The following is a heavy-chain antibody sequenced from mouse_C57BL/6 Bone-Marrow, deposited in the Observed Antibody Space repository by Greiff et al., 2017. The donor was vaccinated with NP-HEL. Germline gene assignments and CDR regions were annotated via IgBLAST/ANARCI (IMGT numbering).Heavy chain of an antibody. CDR1: GYTFTSYW. CDR2: IYPGSGST. V-gene: IGHV1-55*01. J-gene: IGHJ3*01. Sequence: QVQLQQSGAELVKPGASVKMSCKASGYTFTSYWITWVKQRPGQGLEWIGDIYPGSGSTNSNEQFKSKATLTVDTSSSTAFMQLSSLTSEDSSVYYCARRYDCYYECAYWGQGTLVTVSA. D-gene: IGHD2-3*01. CDR3: ARRYDCYYECAY.